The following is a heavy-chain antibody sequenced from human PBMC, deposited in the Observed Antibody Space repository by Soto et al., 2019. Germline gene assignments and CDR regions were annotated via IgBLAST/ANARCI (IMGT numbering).Heavy chain of an antibody. CDR1: GGSISVYY. CDR3: ARGVGSSPPQY. Sequence: PSETLSLTCTISGGSISVYYWSWIRQTAGQGLEWIGYIYASGSPYYNPSLRSRVTISAETSKNQISLKLTSPTAADTAVYYCARGVGSSPPQYWGRGTLVTVSS. J-gene: IGHJ4*02. D-gene: IGHD1-26*01. CDR2: IYASGSP. V-gene: IGHV4-59*01.